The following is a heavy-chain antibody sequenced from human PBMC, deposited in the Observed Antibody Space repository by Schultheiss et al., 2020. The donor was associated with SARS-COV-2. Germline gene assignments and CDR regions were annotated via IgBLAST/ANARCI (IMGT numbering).Heavy chain of an antibody. CDR2: IWYDGSNK. CDR1: GFTFSNYG. CDR3: AKCYDSSGYYWYYFDY. Sequence: GGSLRLSCAASGFTFSNYGMHCVRQAPGKGLEWVAVIWYDGSNKYYADSVKGRFSISRDNSKNTLYLQMNRVRAEDTAVYYCAKCYDSSGYYWYYFDYWGQGTLVTVSS. J-gene: IGHJ4*02. V-gene: IGHV3-33*06. D-gene: IGHD3-22*01.